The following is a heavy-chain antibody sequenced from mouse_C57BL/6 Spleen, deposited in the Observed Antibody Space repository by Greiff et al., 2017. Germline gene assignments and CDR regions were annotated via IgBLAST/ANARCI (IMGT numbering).Heavy chain of an antibody. V-gene: IGHV14-1*01. CDR3: TTRGRNSQAWFAY. CDR1: GFNIKDYY. Sequence: EVQLQQSGAELVRPGASVKLSCTASGFNIKDYYMHWVKQRPEQGLEWIGRIDPEDGDTEYDPKFQGKATMTADTSSNTAYLQLSSLTSEDTAVYYCTTRGRNSQAWFAYWGQGTLVTVSA. D-gene: IGHD6-1*01. J-gene: IGHJ3*01. CDR2: IDPEDGDT.